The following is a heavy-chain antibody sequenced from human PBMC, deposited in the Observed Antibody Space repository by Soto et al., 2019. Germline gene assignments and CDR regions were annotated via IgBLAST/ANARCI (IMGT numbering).Heavy chain of an antibody. V-gene: IGHV1-18*01. D-gene: IGHD3-22*01. J-gene: IGHJ6*02. CDR2: ISAYNGNT. Sequence: GASVKVSFKASGYTFTSYGISWVRQAPGQGLEWMGWISAYNGNTNYAQKLQGRVTMTTDTSTSTAYMELRSLRSDDTAVYYCARCLYYYDSMRYYYYGMDVWGQGTTVTVSS. CDR3: ARCLYYYDSMRYYYYGMDV. CDR1: GYTFTSYG.